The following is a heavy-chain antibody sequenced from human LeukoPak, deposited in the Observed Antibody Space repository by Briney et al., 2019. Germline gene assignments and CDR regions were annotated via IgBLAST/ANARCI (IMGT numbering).Heavy chain of an antibody. CDR1: GFTFSSYA. D-gene: IGHD2-8*01. CDR3: AREYCTNGVCYKRLDY. V-gene: IGHV3-64*01. CDR2: ISSNGGST. J-gene: IGHJ4*02. Sequence: GGSLRLSCAGSGFTFSSYAMHWVRQAPGKGLEYVSGISSNGGSTYHANSVKGRFSISRDNSKNTLYLQMGSLRPEDMAVYYCAREYCTNGVCYKRLDYWGQGTLVTVSS.